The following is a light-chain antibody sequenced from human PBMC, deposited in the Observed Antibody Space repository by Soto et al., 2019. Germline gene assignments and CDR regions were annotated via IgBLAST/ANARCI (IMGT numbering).Light chain of an antibody. CDR1: QSVSSN. CDR3: QQYGSSPH. Sequence: EIVMTQSPATLSVSPGERATLSCRASQSVSSNLAWYQQKPGQAPRLLIYGASSRATGIPDRFSGSGSGTDFTLSISSLEPEDFAVYYCQQYGSSPHFGGGTKVDIK. CDR2: GAS. V-gene: IGKV3-20*01. J-gene: IGKJ4*01.